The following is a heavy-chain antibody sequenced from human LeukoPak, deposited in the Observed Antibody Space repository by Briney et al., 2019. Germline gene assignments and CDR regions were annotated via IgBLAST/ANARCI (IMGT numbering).Heavy chain of an antibody. J-gene: IGHJ5*02. CDR2: INHRAST. CDR3: AGSIIVATEENWFDP. D-gene: IGHD5-12*01. Sequence: SETLPLTCAVYGGSFSGYNWSWIRQPPGKGLEWIGEINHRASTNYNPSFKSRVTISVDTSKNQFSLKLSSVTAADTAVYYCAGSIIVATEENWFDPWGQGTLVTVSS. V-gene: IGHV4-34*01. CDR1: GGSFSGYN.